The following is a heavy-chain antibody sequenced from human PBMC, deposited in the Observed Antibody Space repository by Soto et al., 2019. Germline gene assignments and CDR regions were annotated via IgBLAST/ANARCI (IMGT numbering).Heavy chain of an antibody. CDR2: IRSKANSYAT. CDR1: GFTFSGSA. D-gene: IGHD6-13*01. V-gene: IGHV3-73*01. Sequence: EVQLVESGGGLVQPGGSLKLSCAASGFTFSGSAMHWVRQASGKGLEWVGRIRSKANSYATAYAASVKGRFTISRDDSKNTAYLQMNSLKTEDTAVYYCTRSYSSRADVWGKGTTVTVSS. CDR3: TRSYSSRADV. J-gene: IGHJ6*04.